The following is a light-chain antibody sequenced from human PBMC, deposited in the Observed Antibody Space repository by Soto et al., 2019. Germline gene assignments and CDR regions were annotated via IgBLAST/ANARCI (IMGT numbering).Light chain of an antibody. CDR3: HSRA. Sequence: THTPSTFSCSLGEELTITCRASQTISRWLAWYQQKPGRAPKLLIYDASNLESGVPSRFSGSGSETEVTLTISRLQPDDFATYFGHSRAFGQGTRLDIK. CDR1: QTISRW. V-gene: IGKV1-5*01. CDR2: DAS. J-gene: IGKJ5*01.